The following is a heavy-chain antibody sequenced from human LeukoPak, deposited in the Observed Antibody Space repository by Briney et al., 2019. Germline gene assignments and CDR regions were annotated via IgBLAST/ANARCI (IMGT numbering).Heavy chain of an antibody. CDR3: ARLHRRQFTSFDY. CDR2: IYSAGST. J-gene: IGHJ4*02. CDR1: GFTVSNTY. Sequence: PGGSLRLSCTASGFTVSNTYMSWVRQAPGKGLEWVSAIYSAGSTYYLDSVKGRFTISRDNSKNTLYLQMDSMRVEDTAVYYCARLHRRQFTSFDYWGQGTLITVSS. V-gene: IGHV3-53*01. D-gene: IGHD4-11*01.